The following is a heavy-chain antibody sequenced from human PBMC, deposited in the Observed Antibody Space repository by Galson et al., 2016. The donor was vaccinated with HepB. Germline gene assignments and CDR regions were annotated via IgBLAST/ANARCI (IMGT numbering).Heavy chain of an antibody. CDR2: IYYSGTA. CDR3: ARTSDLDF. V-gene: IGHV4-39*07. Sequence: ETLSLTCTVSGGSISSGYYWGWIRQPPGKGLEWIGHIYYSGTATYNPSLKSRVYISVDTSNDQFSPKLNSVTAADTAVYYCARTSDLDFWGHGTLVTISS. CDR1: GGSISSGYY. D-gene: IGHD2-2*01. J-gene: IGHJ4*01.